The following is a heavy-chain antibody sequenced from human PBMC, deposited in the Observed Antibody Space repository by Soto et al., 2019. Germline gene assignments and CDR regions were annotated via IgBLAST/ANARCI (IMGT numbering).Heavy chain of an antibody. D-gene: IGHD3-3*01. CDR3: ARGKYYDFWSGYYTARAFDP. CDR1: GYTFTSYG. Sequence: GASVKVSCKASGYTFTSYGISWVLQAPGQGLEWMGWISAYNGNTNYAQKLQGRVTMTTDTSTSTAYMELRSLRSDDTAVYYCARGKYYDFWSGYYTARAFDPWGQGTLVTVSS. CDR2: ISAYNGNT. J-gene: IGHJ5*02. V-gene: IGHV1-18*04.